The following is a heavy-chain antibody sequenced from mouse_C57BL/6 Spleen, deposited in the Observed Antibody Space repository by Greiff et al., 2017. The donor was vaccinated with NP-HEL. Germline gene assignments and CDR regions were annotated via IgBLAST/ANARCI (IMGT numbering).Heavy chain of an antibody. V-gene: IGHV1-59*01. D-gene: IGHD1-1*01. J-gene: IGHJ4*01. Sequence: QVQLQQSGAELVRPGTSVKLSCKASGYTFTSYWMHWVKQRPGQGLEWIGVIDPSDSYTNYNQKFKGKATLTVDTSSSTAYMQLSSLTSEDSAVYYCARGLYYDGSRDYAMDYWGQGTSVTVSS. CDR2: IDPSDSYT. CDR1: GYTFTSYW. CDR3: ARGLYYDGSRDYAMDY.